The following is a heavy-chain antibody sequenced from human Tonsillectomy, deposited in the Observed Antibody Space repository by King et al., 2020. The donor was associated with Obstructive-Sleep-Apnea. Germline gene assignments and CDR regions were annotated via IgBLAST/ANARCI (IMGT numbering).Heavy chain of an antibody. J-gene: IGHJ4*02. V-gene: IGHV3-23*04. Sequence: VQLVESGGGLVQPGGSLRLACAASGFTFSSYAISVVRPAPGKGLEWVSSISVSGGSTYYADSVKCRFTISRDNSKNTMYLQMNSRRAEDTAVYYCAKGYFDWLPYFDYWGQGTLVTVSS. D-gene: IGHD3-9*01. CDR1: GFTFSSYA. CDR2: ISVSGGST. CDR3: AKGYFDWLPYFDY.